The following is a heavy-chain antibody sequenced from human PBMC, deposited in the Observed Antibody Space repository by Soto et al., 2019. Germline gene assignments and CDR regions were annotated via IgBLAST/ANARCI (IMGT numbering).Heavy chain of an antibody. Sequence: SVKVSCKASEDTLSSYAISWVRQAPGQGLEWMGGIIPFSGTAHYAQKFQGRVTITADKSTRTAYMELSSLRSEDTAVYYCVREGYYDSSGYYPGWFDPWGQGTLVTVSS. CDR1: EDTLSSYA. CDR2: IIPFSGTA. J-gene: IGHJ5*02. D-gene: IGHD3-22*01. V-gene: IGHV1-69*06. CDR3: VREGYYDSSGYYPGWFDP.